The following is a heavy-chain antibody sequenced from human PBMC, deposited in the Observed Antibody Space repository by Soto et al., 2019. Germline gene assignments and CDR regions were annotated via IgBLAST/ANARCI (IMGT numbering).Heavy chain of an antibody. CDR2: SGSGDST. Sequence: GGSLRLSCVASGFTFSTYAMSWVRQAPGKGLEWVSTSGSGDSTYYADSVKGRFTISRDNSMNKLYLQMNSLRAEDTAVYYCAKDARGYRGTYYNFDYWGQGTLVTVSS. J-gene: IGHJ4*02. CDR3: AKDARGYRGTYYNFDY. D-gene: IGHD1-26*01. CDR1: GFTFSTYA. V-gene: IGHV3-23*01.